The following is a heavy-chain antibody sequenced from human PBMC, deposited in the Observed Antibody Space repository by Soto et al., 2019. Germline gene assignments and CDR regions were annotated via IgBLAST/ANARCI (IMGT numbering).Heavy chain of an antibody. D-gene: IGHD4-4*01. V-gene: IGHV3-30*18. CDR1: GFTFSSYG. Sequence: GGSLRLSCAASGFTFSSYGMHWVRQAPGKGLEWVAVISYDGSNKYYADSVKGRFTISRDNSKNTLYLQMNSLRAEGTAVYYCAKPAYSNYYYYYYMDVWGKGTTVTVSS. J-gene: IGHJ6*03. CDR3: AKPAYSNYYYYYYMDV. CDR2: ISYDGSNK.